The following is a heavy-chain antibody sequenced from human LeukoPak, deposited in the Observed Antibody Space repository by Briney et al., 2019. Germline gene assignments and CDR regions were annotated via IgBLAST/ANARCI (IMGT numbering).Heavy chain of an antibody. D-gene: IGHD3-9*01. CDR2: IYTSGST. J-gene: IGHJ6*03. CDR1: GGTISSYY. CDR3: ARDRRYFDWLLSFYMDV. Sequence: KPSETLSLTCTVSGGTISSYYWSWIRQPAGKGLEWIGRIYTSGSTNYNPSLKSRVTMSVDTSKNQFSLKLSSVTAADTAVYYCARDRRYFDWLLSFYMDVWGKGTTVTVSS. V-gene: IGHV4-4*07.